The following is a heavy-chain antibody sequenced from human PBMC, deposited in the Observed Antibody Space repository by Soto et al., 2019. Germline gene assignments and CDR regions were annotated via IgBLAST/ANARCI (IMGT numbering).Heavy chain of an antibody. D-gene: IGHD1-1*01. Sequence: GASVKVSCKASGYTFTSYGISWVRQAPGQGLEWMGWISAYNGNTNYAQKLQGRVTMTTDTSTSTAYRELRSLSSDDTAVYYWGGGGGPPTSYYYYYGMDVWGQGTTVTVSS. V-gene: IGHV1-18*01. J-gene: IGHJ6*02. CDR3: GGGGGPPTSYYYYYGMDV. CDR2: ISAYNGNT. CDR1: GYTFTSYG.